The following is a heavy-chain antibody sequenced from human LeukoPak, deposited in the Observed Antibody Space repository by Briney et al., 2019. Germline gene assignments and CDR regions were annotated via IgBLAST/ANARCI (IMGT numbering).Heavy chain of an antibody. V-gene: IGHV1-69*04. CDR3: ARYVRVDTAMVSRDNYYYYYGMDV. J-gene: IGHJ6*02. CDR2: IIPILGIA. Sequence: SVKVSCKASGGTFSSYAISWVRQAPGQGLEWMGRIIPILGIANYAQKFQGRVTITADKSTSTAYMELSSLRSEDTAVYYCARYVRVDTAMVSRDNYYYYYGMDVWGQGTTVTVSS. CDR1: GGTFSSYA. D-gene: IGHD5-18*01.